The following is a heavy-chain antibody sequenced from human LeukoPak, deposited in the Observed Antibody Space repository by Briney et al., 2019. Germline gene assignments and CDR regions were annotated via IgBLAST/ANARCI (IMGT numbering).Heavy chain of an antibody. CDR1: GFTFSSYA. CDR2: ISGSGGST. J-gene: IGHJ6*03. CDR3: AKDRGVTTLNYMDV. D-gene: IGHD4-17*01. Sequence: HPGGSLRLSCAASGFTFSSYAMSWVRQAPGKGLEWVSAISGSGGSTYYADSVKGRFTISRDNSKNTLYLQMNSLRAEDTAVFYCAKDRGVTTLNYMDVWGKGTTVTVSS. V-gene: IGHV3-23*01.